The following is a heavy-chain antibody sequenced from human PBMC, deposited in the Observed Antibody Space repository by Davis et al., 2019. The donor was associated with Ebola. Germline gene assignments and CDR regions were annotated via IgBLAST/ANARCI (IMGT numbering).Heavy chain of an antibody. J-gene: IGHJ4*02. D-gene: IGHD4-17*01. CDR3: ARWGSYGHYGFVWSLDY. V-gene: IGHV4-34*01. Sequence: MPSEPLSLTCAVYGGSFSGYYWSWIRQPPGKGLEWIGEINHIGTTNYNPSPKSRVTISVDTSKNQFSLKLSSVSAADTAVYYCARWGSYGHYGFVWSLDYWDQGTLVTVSS. CDR1: GGSFSGYY. CDR2: INHIGTT.